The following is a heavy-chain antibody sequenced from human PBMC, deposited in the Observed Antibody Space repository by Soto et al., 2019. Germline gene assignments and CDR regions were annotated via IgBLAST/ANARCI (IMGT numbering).Heavy chain of an antibody. D-gene: IGHD2-15*01. Sequence: SETLSLTCTVSGGSISSYYWSWIRQPPGKGLEWIGYIYYSGSTNYNPSLKSRVTISVDTSKNQFCLKLSSVTAADTAVYYCARDCSGGSCYSGVSSYYYMDVWGKGTTVTVSS. V-gene: IGHV4-59*01. CDR3: ARDCSGGSCYSGVSSYYYMDV. CDR2: IYYSGST. J-gene: IGHJ6*03. CDR1: GGSISSYY.